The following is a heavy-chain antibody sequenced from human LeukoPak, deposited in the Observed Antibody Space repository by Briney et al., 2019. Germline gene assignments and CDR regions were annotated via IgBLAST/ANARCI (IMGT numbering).Heavy chain of an antibody. CDR1: GDSVSSNSAA. D-gene: IGHD3-22*01. J-gene: IGHJ4*02. CDR2: TYYRSKWYN. V-gene: IGHV6-1*01. CDR3: AREPLYDSSGYYYFDY. Sequence: SQTLSLTCAISGDSVSSNSAAWYWIRQSPSRGLEWLGRTYYRSKWYNDYAVSVKSRITINPDTSKNQFSLQLNSVTPEDTAVYYCAREPLYDSSGYYYFDYWGQGTLVTVSS.